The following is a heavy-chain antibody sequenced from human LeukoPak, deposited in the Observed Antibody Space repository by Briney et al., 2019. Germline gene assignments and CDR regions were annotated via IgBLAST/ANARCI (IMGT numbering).Heavy chain of an antibody. Sequence: GGSLRLSCAASEFTFSSYSMNWVRQAPGKGLERVSSISSTSSYIYYADSVKGRFTVSRDNAKNSLYLQMNSLRAEDTAVYYCAKAGRDSHFDYWGQGTLVTVSS. V-gene: IGHV3-21*01. CDR2: ISSTSSYI. CDR3: AKAGRDSHFDY. D-gene: IGHD3/OR15-3a*01. J-gene: IGHJ4*02. CDR1: EFTFSSYS.